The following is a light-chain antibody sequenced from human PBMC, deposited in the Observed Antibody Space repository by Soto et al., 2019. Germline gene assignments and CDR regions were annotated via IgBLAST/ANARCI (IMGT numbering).Light chain of an antibody. Sequence: QSALTQPPSASGSPGQSVTISCTGTSSDVGANNYVSWYQQHPGKAPKLMIYEVTKRPSGVPDRFSGSKSGNTASLTASGFWAGDEADYYGSSYAGANRVFGTGTTFTAL. J-gene: IGLJ1*01. CDR2: EVT. CDR1: SSDVGANNY. CDR3: SSYAGANRV. V-gene: IGLV2-8*01.